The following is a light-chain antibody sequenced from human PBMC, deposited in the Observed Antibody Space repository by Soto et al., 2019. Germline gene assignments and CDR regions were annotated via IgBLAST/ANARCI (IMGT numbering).Light chain of an antibody. J-gene: IGKJ1*01. Sequence: EVVMTQSPGTLSVSLGESATLSCRASQSVDGYLAWYQQKPGQAPRLLIYGASTRATDMPGRFSGRGSGTEFTLTISSLQSEDYAVYYCQQYRNWPRTFGQGTKVDIK. CDR3: QQYRNWPRT. CDR1: QSVDGY. CDR2: GAS. V-gene: IGKV3-15*01.